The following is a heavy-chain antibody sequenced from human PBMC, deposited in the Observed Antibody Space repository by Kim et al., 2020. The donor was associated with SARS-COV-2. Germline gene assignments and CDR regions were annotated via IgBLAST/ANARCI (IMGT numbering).Heavy chain of an antibody. D-gene: IGHD6-19*01. V-gene: IGHV7-4-1*02. CDR1: GYTFSTYA. CDR2: INPKTGKP. CDR3: ARDTSGVADPFDY. Sequence: ASVKVSCKVSGYTFSTYAIDWVRQAPGQGPECMGWINPKTGKPTYAQGFTGRFVFSLDTSVSTAYLQISNLRAEDTAVYYCARDTSGVADPFDYWGQGTLITVSS. J-gene: IGHJ4*02.